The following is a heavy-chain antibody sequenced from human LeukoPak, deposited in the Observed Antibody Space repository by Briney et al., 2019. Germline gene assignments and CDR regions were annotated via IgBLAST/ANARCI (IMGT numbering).Heavy chain of an antibody. Sequence: GGSLRLSCAASGFTFDDYGMSWVRQAPGKGLEWVSGINWNGGSTGYADSVKGRFTISRDNAKNSLFLQMNSLRAEDTALYYCARDGGEGYDYGDYGEGYFDYWAQGTLVTVSS. CDR3: ARDGGEGYDYGDYGEGYFDY. CDR2: INWNGGST. J-gene: IGHJ4*02. CDR1: GFTFDDYG. V-gene: IGHV3-20*04. D-gene: IGHD4-17*01.